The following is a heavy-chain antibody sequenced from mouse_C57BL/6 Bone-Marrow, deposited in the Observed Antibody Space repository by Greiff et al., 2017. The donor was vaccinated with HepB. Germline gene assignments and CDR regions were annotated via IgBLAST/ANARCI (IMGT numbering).Heavy chain of an antibody. J-gene: IGHJ1*03. Sequence: QVQLQQSGAELVKPGASVKLSCKASGYTFTSYWMHWVKQRPGRGLEWIGRIDPNSGGTKYNEKFKSKATLTVDKPSSTAYMQLSSLTSEDSAVYYCATYYYGSSHYWYFDVWGTGTTVTVSS. CDR1: GYTFTSYW. CDR3: ATYYYGSSHYWYFDV. CDR2: IDPNSGGT. D-gene: IGHD1-1*01. V-gene: IGHV1-72*01.